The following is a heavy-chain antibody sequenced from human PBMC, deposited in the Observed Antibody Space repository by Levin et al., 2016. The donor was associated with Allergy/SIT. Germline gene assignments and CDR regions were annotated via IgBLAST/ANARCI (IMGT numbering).Heavy chain of an antibody. CDR1: GGSFSGYY. CDR2: INHSGST. D-gene: IGHD6-6*01. J-gene: IGHJ4*02. V-gene: IGHV4-34*01. Sequence: SETLSLTCAVYGGSFSGYYWSWIRQPPGKGLEWIGEINHSGSTNYNPSLKSRVTISVDTSKNQFSLKVSSVTAADTAVYYCARDRRIAGRPLFPFDYWGQGTLVTVSS. CDR3: ARDRRIAGRPLFPFDY.